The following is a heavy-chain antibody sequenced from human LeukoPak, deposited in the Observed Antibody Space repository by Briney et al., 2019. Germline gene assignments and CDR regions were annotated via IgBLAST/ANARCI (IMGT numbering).Heavy chain of an antibody. Sequence: ASVKLSCKASGYTFTSYYMHWVRQAPGRGLEWMGIINPGGGSTNYAQKFKGRVTMTSERSTSTVNMELSSLRFDDTAVYYCARLGAAAVDYWGQGTLVTVSS. J-gene: IGHJ4*02. V-gene: IGHV1-46*01. CDR1: GYTFTSYY. D-gene: IGHD6-13*01. CDR3: ARLGAAAVDY. CDR2: INPGGGST.